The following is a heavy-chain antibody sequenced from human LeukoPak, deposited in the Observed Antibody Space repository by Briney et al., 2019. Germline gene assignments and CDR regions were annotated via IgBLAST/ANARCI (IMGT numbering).Heavy chain of an antibody. CDR2: ITWDGGST. D-gene: IGHD6-13*01. CDR1: GFTFDDFA. CDR3: AKGTSSWHEFDY. Sequence: GGSLRLSRAASGFTFDDFAMHWVRQAPGKGLEWVSLITWDGGSTYYADSVKGRFTISRHNSKNSLYLQMTSLRAEDTALYYCAKGTSSWHEFDYWGQGTLVTVSS. V-gene: IGHV3-43D*03. J-gene: IGHJ4*02.